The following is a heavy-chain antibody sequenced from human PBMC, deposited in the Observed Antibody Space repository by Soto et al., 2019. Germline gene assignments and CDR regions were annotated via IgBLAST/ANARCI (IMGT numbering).Heavy chain of an antibody. CDR1: GFTFSSYG. V-gene: IGHV3-33*01. Sequence: PGGSLRLSCAASGFTFSSYGMHWVRQAPGKGLAWVAVIWYDGSNKYYADSVKGRFTISRDNSKNTLYLQMNSLRAEDTAVYYCARVPVSSSWSDYYYYYGMDVWGQGTTVTV. CDR2: IWYDGSNK. CDR3: ARVPVSSSWSDYYYYYGMDV. D-gene: IGHD6-13*01. J-gene: IGHJ6*02.